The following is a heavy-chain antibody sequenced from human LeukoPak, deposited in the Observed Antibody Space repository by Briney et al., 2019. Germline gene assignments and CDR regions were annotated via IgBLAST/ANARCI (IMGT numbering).Heavy chain of an antibody. CDR1: GGTFSSYA. V-gene: IGHV1-69*13. CDR2: IIPIFGTA. D-gene: IGHD2-2*01. CDR3: ARCSTSCRYYGYYYYYGMDV. Sequence: ASVKVSCKASGGTFSSYAISWVRQAPGQGLEWMGGIIPIFGTANYAQKFQGRVTITADESTSTAYMELSSLRSEGTAVYYCARCSTSCRYYGYYYYYGMDVWGQGTTVTVSS. J-gene: IGHJ6*02.